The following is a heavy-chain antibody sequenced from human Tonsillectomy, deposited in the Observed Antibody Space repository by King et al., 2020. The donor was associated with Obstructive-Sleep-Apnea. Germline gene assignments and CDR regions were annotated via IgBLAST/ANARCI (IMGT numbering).Heavy chain of an antibody. V-gene: IGHV1-46*01. J-gene: IGHJ4*02. CDR1: GYTFSSYY. D-gene: IGHD2-21*02. CDR3: ARSLVTAPCDY. Sequence: QLVQSGAEVKKPGASVKVSCKASGYTFSSYYIHWVRQSPGQGLEWMGIINPSDGSTNYAQKFQVRVTMTRDTSTSTVYMELSSLRSEDTAVLYCARSLVTAPCDYWGQGTLVTVPP. CDR2: INPSDGST.